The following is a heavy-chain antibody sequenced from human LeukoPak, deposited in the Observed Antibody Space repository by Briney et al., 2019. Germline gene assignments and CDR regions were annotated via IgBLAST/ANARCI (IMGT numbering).Heavy chain of an antibody. CDR3: APRYCSGGSCYGFDP. CDR2: INPNSGGT. D-gene: IGHD2-15*01. Sequence: ASVKVSCKASGYTFTGYYMHWVRQAPGQGLEWMGWINPNSGGTNYAQKFQGRVTMTRDTSISTAYMELSRLRSDDTAVYYCAPRYCSGGSCYGFDPWGQGTLVTVSS. V-gene: IGHV1-2*02. CDR1: GYTFTGYY. J-gene: IGHJ5*02.